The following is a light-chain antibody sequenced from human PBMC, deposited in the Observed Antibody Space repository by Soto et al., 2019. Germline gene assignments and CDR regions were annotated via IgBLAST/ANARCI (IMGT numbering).Light chain of an antibody. CDR1: QSISNY. V-gene: IGKV1-39*01. CDR2: AAS. CDR3: QQSYSTPRT. J-gene: IGKJ1*01. Sequence: DIQMTQSPSSLSASVGDRVTITCRASQSISNYVNWYQQKPGKAPKFLIYAASSLQSGVPSRFSGSCSGTDFTLTISSLQPEDSATYYCQQSYSTPRTFGQVTKVKI.